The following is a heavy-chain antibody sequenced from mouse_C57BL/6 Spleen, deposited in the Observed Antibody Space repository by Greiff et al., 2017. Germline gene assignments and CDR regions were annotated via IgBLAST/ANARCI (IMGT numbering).Heavy chain of an antibody. J-gene: IGHJ2*01. CDR3: TTAYYSNYYFDY. D-gene: IGHD2-5*01. CDR1: GFNIKDYY. V-gene: IGHV14-1*01. CDR2: IDPEDGDT. Sequence: EVMLVESGAELVRPGASVKLSCTASGFNIKDYYMHWVKQRPEQGLEWIGRIDPEDGDTEYAPKFQGKATMTADTSSNTAYLQLSSLTSEVTAVYYCTTAYYSNYYFDYWGQGTTLTVSS.